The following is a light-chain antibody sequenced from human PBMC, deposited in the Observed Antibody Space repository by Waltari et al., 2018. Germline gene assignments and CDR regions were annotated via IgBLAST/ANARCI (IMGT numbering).Light chain of an antibody. CDR2: DAS. Sequence: VLTQSPATLSLSPGERATLSCRASQSVDDYMAWYQQKPGQSPRLLIYDASNRATGIPIRFSGSGFGTDVTLTISSLEPDDFAHYYCQQRRNWPPTFGQGTKVEIK. CDR1: QSVDDY. J-gene: IGKJ1*01. V-gene: IGKV3-11*01. CDR3: QQRRNWPPT.